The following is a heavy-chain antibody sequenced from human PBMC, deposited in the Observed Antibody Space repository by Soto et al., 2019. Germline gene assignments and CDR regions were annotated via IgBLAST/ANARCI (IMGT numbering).Heavy chain of an antibody. CDR3: ASRIVGATKGDY. CDR1: GGTFSSYA. Sequence: QVQLVQSGAEVKKTWSSVKVSCKASGGTFSSYAISWVRQAPVQGLEWMGGIIPIFGTANYAQKFQGRVTITADESTSTADMELRSLRSEDTAVYYCASRIVGATKGDYWGQGTLVTVSS. V-gene: IGHV1-69*01. D-gene: IGHD1-26*01. CDR2: IIPIFGTA. J-gene: IGHJ4*02.